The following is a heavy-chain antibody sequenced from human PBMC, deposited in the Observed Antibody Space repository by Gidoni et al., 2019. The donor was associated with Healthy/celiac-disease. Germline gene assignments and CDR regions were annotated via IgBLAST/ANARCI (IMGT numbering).Heavy chain of an antibody. CDR3: AKDAGSSTSGYCSGGSCHSLDY. CDR1: GVTFSSYG. J-gene: IGHJ4*02. Sequence: QVQLVESGGGVVQPGRSLRLPCAASGVTFSSYGVHWVRQAPGKGLEWVAVISYDGSNKYYADSVKGRFTISRDNSKNTLYLQMNSLRAEDTAVYYCAKDAGSSTSGYCSGGSCHSLDYWGQGTLVTVSS. CDR2: ISYDGSNK. D-gene: IGHD2-15*01. V-gene: IGHV3-30*18.